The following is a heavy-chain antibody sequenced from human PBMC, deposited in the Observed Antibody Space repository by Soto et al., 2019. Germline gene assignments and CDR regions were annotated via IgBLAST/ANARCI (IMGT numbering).Heavy chain of an antibody. J-gene: IGHJ6*02. V-gene: IGHV3-30*18. Sequence: GGSLRLSCAASGFTFSSYGMHWVRQAPGKGLEWVAVISYDGSNKYYADSVKGRFTISRDNSKNTLYLQMNSLRAEDTAVYYCAQDLGITICGVVNYYYGMDVWGHGTTVTVSS. CDR1: GFTFSSYG. D-gene: IGHD3-3*01. CDR2: ISYDGSNK. CDR3: AQDLGITICGVVNYYYGMDV.